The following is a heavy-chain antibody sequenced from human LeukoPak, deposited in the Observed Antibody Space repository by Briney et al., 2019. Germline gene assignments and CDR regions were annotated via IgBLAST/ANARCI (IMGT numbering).Heavy chain of an antibody. CDR3: TTGGDILTGYYSFDY. J-gene: IGHJ4*02. V-gene: IGHV3-15*01. CDR1: GLTFSNAW. D-gene: IGHD3-9*01. Sequence: GGSLRLSCAASGLTFSNAWMSWVRQAPGKGLEWVGRIKSKTDGGTTDYAAPVKGRFTISRDDSKNTLYLQMNSLKTEDTAVYYCTTGGDILTGYYSFDYWGQGTLVTVSS. CDR2: IKSKTDGGTT.